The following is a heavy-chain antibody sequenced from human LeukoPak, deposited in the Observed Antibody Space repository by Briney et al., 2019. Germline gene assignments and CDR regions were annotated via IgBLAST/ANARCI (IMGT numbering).Heavy chain of an antibody. CDR2: IIGSGGDT. D-gene: IGHD3-10*01. Sequence: GGSLRLSCAASGFTFSSYAMSWVRQAPGKGLEWVSTIIGSGGDTYYADSVKGRFTISRDTSKNMLYLQMNSLKTEDTAVYYCSSSLWFGELLKAFDLWGRGTLVTVSS. J-gene: IGHJ2*01. CDR3: SSSLWFGELLKAFDL. V-gene: IGHV3-23*01. CDR1: GFTFSSYA.